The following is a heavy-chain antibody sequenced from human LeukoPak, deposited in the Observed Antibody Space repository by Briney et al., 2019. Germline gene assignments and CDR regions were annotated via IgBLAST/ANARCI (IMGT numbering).Heavy chain of an antibody. J-gene: IGHJ4*02. Sequence: PGGSLRPSCAASGFTFSSYGMNWVRQAPGKGLEWVAVISYDGSNKYYADSVKGRFTISRDNSKNTVYLQMNSLRAEDTAVYYCATYPQTPKKNYWGQGTLVTVSS. CDR1: GFTFSSYG. CDR3: ATYPQTPKKNY. CDR2: ISYDGSNK. V-gene: IGHV3-30*03.